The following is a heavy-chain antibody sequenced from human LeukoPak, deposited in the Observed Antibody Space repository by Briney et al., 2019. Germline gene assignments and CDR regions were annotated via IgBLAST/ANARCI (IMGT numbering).Heavy chain of an antibody. J-gene: IGHJ5*02. CDR1: GFTFNSYT. V-gene: IGHV3-48*01. CDR2: ISRTGTTI. Sequence: GGSLRLSCAASGFTFNSYTMNWVRQAPGKGLEWISYISRTGTTIYYADSVKGRFTISRDTAKNSLYLQMNSLRSEDTGLYFCARDFGSGDHGLLAWGQGTLLTVSS. CDR3: ARDFGSGDHGLLA. D-gene: IGHD2-21*02.